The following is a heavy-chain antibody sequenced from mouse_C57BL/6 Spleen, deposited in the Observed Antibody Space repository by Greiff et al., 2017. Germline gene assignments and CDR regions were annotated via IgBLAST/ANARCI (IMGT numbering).Heavy chain of an antibody. CDR2: IYPGSGNT. CDR3: ARDYGSSPWFAY. D-gene: IGHD1-1*01. V-gene: IGHV1-66*01. Sequence: VKLQQSGPELVKPGASVKISCKASGYSFTSYYIHWVKQRPGQGLEWIGWIYPGSGNTKYNEKFKGKATLTADTSSSTAYMQLSSLTSEDSAVYYCARDYGSSPWFAYWGQGTLVTVSA. J-gene: IGHJ3*01. CDR1: GYSFTSYY.